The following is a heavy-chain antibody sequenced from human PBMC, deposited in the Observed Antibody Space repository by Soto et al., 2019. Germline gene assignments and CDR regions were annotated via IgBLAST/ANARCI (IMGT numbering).Heavy chain of an antibody. J-gene: IGHJ6*02. Sequence: QLQLQESGPGLVKPSETLSLTCTVSGGSISSSSYYWGWIRQPPGKGLEWIGSIYYSGSTFYNPSLKSRITISPDTSKNQFSQKLSSVTAADTAVYYCAGRLPDGMDVWGQGTTVTVSS. V-gene: IGHV4-39*01. CDR3: AGRLPDGMDV. D-gene: IGHD2-21*01. CDR1: GGSISSSSYY. CDR2: IYYSGST.